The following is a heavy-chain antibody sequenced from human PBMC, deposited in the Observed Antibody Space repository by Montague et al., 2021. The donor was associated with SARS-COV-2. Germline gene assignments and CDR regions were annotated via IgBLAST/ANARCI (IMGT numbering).Heavy chain of an antibody. Sequence: TLSLTCTVSGGSISSGGYYWSWVRQHPGKGLEWIRYIYYSGSTYYNPSLKSRVTISVDTSKNQFSLKLSSVSAADTAVYYCARRRITMILVGSWDDFDYWGQGTLVTVSS. V-gene: IGHV4-31*03. CDR3: ARRRITMILVGSWDDFDY. J-gene: IGHJ4*02. CDR2: IYYSGST. D-gene: IGHD3-22*01. CDR1: GGSISSGGYY.